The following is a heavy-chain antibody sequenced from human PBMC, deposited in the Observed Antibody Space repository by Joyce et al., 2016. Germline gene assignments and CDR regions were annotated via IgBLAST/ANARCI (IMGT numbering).Heavy chain of an antibody. CDR1: GDSFSDTSYY. CDR2: IYNSETT. Sequence: HLQESGPGLVKPSETLSLTCTISGDSFSDTSYYWSWIRQPPGKGPEWLGFIYNSETTHYHPSLGGRLSISAGAAKKQFSLRLTSVTSADTAVYYCATSLPSRVGGFQFFGLDVWGQGTTVIVS. J-gene: IGHJ6*02. V-gene: IGHV4-61*01. D-gene: IGHD3-10*01. CDR3: ATSLPSRVGGFQFFGLDV.